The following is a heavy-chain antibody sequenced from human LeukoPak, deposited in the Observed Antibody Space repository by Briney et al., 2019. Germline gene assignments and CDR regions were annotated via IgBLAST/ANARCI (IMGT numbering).Heavy chain of an antibody. CDR3: ARAVYGVQACFDF. CDR1: GFTFSSYG. J-gene: IGHJ4*02. D-gene: IGHD4-17*01. CDR2: IWYDGSNK. V-gene: IGHV3-33*01. Sequence: PGGSLRLSCAASGFTFSSYGMHWVRQAPGKGLEWVAIIWYDGSNKYYTDSVKGRFTISRDNSKNTLYLQMNSLRVEDTAVYYCARAVYGVQACFDFWDQGTLVTVSS.